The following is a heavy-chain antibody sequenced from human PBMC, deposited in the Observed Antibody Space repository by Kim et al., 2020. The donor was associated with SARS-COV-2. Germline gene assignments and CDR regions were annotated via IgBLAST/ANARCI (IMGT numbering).Heavy chain of an antibody. V-gene: IGHV3-23*01. Sequence: YADYVKGRFSISKANSKNILYLKRSSLRAEDTAIYYCAKPRPHCYFELWGRGTLVTVSS. D-gene: IGHD6-6*01. CDR3: AKPRPHCYFEL. J-gene: IGHJ2*01.